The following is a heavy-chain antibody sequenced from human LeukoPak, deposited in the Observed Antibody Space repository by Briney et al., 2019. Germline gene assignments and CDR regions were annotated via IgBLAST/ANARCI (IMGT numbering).Heavy chain of an antibody. CDR3: ATERQKYFDY. V-gene: IGHV3-43*01. CDR2: ITWDGGST. CDR1: GFIFDDYT. Sequence: GGSLRLSFAASGFIFDDYTMRWVRQVPGKGLEWVSLITWDGGSTFYADSVKGRFTISRDNNKNSLSLQMNSLRTEDTALYYCATERQKYFDYWGQGTLVTVSS. J-gene: IGHJ4*02.